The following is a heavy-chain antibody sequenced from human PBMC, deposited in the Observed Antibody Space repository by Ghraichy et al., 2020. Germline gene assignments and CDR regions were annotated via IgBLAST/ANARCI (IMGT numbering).Heavy chain of an antibody. CDR1: GFTFSSYW. CDR2: IKQDGSEK. J-gene: IGHJ5*02. CDR3: AREERITIFGVVINNWFDP. D-gene: IGHD3-3*01. V-gene: IGHV3-7*01. Sequence: LSLTCAASGFTFSSYWMSWVRQAPGKGLEWVANIKQDGSEKYYVDSVKGRFTISRDNAKNSLYLQMNSLRAEDTAVYYCAREERITIFGVVINNWFDPWGQGTLVTVSS.